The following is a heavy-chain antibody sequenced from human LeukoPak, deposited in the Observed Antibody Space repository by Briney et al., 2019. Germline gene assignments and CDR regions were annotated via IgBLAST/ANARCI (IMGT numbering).Heavy chain of an antibody. V-gene: IGHV4-38-2*02. CDR3: ARDPNYDFWSGYHLDY. D-gene: IGHD3-3*01. CDR1: GYSISSGFY. Sequence: SETLSLTCTVSGYSISSGFYWGWIRQPPGKGLEWIGSIYHSGSTYYNPSLKSRVTMSVDTSKNQFSLKLSSVTAADTAVYYCARDPNYDFWSGYHLDYWGQGTLVTVSS. J-gene: IGHJ4*02. CDR2: IYHSGST.